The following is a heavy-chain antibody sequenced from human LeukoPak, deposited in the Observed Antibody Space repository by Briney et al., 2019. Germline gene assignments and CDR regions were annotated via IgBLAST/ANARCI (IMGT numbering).Heavy chain of an antibody. CDR3: ARGGVTGAWDY. V-gene: IGHV3-74*01. Sequence: PGRSLRLSCAASGFTFSNNWMHWVRQAPGKGLVWVSLITSDGGGTSYADSVKGRFTISRDNAKNTLYLQMNSLRAEDTAVYYCARGGVTGAWDYWGQGILVTLSS. D-gene: IGHD1-26*01. CDR2: ITSDGGGT. J-gene: IGHJ4*02. CDR1: GFTFSNNW.